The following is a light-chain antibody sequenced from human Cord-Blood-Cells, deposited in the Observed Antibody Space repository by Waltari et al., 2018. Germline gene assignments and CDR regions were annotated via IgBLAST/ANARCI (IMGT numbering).Light chain of an antibody. J-gene: IGKJ5*01. Sequence: EIVLTQSTGTLSLSPGERATLTRRASRSVSSGDLAWYQQRPGQAPRLLIYGAARRATGIPDRFSGSGSETDFPVTSSRLEPEDLAVYYCQQYGSSLPITFGQGTRLEIK. CDR1: RSVSSGD. V-gene: IGKV3-20*01. CDR2: GAA. CDR3: QQYGSSLPIT.